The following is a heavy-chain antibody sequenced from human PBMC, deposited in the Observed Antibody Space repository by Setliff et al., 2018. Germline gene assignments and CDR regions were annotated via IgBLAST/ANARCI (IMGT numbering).Heavy chain of an antibody. CDR2: INPNGGST. V-gene: IGHV1-2*02. Sequence: ASVKVSCKTSGYTFTYYYIHWVRQAPGQGLEWMGWINPNGGSTNYAQRFQGRLTVTRDTSISTAYMELSRLRHDDPAVYYCARDASSVIRFLEWSHKDYYFMDVWGNGTTVTVSS. D-gene: IGHD3-3*01. CDR3: ARDASSVIRFLEWSHKDYYFMDV. J-gene: IGHJ6*03. CDR1: GYTFTYYY.